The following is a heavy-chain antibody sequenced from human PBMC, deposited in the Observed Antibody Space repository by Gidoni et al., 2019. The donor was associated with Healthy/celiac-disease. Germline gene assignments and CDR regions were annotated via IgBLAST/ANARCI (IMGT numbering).Heavy chain of an antibody. Sequence: QVQLVQSGAEVKKPGASVKVSCKASGYTFTGYSMHWVRQAPGQGLEWMGWINPNSGGTNYAQKFQGRVTMTRDTSISTAYMELSRLRSDDTAVYYCARGIPNGYYDSSGYYEDYWGQGTLVTVSS. V-gene: IGHV1-2*02. J-gene: IGHJ4*02. CDR3: ARGIPNGYYDSSGYYEDY. CDR1: GYTFTGYS. D-gene: IGHD3-22*01. CDR2: INPNSGGT.